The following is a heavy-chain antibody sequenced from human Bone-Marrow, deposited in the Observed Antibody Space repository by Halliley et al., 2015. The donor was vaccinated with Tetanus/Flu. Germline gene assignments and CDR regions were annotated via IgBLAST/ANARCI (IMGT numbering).Heavy chain of an antibody. Sequence: VAVIWYDGSNKFYATSVKGRCTISRDNSRNTVYLQMTSLRVEDTAVYYCARDSAANILWLFDSWGQGTLITVSS. V-gene: IGHV3-33*01. J-gene: IGHJ4*02. CDR3: ARDSAANILWLFDS. D-gene: IGHD6-25*01. CDR2: IWYDGSNK.